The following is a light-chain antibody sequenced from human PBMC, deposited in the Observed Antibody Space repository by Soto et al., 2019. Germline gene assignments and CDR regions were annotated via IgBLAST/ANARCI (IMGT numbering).Light chain of an antibody. CDR1: NIGSKG. V-gene: IGLV3-21*04. CDR3: QVWDSGSAHVV. CDR2: SDT. J-gene: IGLJ2*01. Sequence: VLTQPPSVSVAPGKTASISCGGNNIGSKGVNWYQQKPGQAPVLVIYSDTDLPPVIPERFSGSNSANLATLSISRVEAGDEADDYCQVWDSGSAHVVFGGGTKLTVL.